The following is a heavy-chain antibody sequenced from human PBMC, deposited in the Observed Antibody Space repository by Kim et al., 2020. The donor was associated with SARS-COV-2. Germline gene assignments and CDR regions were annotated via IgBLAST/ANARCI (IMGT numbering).Heavy chain of an antibody. CDR3: TKDVLAGGADV. V-gene: IGHV3-9*01. CDR2: IMWNSGGT. CDR1: GFTFNDHA. J-gene: IGHJ6*02. D-gene: IGHD3-3*02. Sequence: GGSLRLSCIASGFTFNDHAMHWVRQAPGKGLEWVSGIMWNSGGTGYADSVKGRFTTPIDTAKNSLYLQMNSLRPEDTALYYCTKDVLAGGADVWGQGTA.